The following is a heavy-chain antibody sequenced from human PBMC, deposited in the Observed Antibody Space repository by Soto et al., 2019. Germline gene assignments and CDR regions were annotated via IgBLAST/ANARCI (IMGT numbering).Heavy chain of an antibody. CDR3: ARLYYYDSSGYLRSPGMDV. J-gene: IGHJ6*02. Sequence: GASVKVSCKASGGTFSSYAISWVRRAPGQGLEWMGGIIPIFGTANYAQKFQGRVTITADKSTSTAYMELSSLRSEDTAVYYCARLYYYDSSGYLRSPGMDVWGQGTTVTVSS. CDR1: GGTFSSYA. D-gene: IGHD3-22*01. V-gene: IGHV1-69*06. CDR2: IIPIFGTA.